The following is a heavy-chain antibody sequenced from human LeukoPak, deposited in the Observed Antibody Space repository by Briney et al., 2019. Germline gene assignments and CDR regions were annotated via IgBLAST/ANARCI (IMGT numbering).Heavy chain of an antibody. D-gene: IGHD2-2*02. Sequence: GGSLRLSCAASGFTFSSYVMSWVRQAPGKGLEWVSAISGSGGSTYYADSVKGRFTISRDNSKNTLYLQMNSLRAEDTAVYYCAKVIVVVPAAIPYFDYWGQGTLVTVSS. V-gene: IGHV3-23*01. CDR2: ISGSGGST. CDR3: AKVIVVVPAAIPYFDY. CDR1: GFTFSSYV. J-gene: IGHJ4*02.